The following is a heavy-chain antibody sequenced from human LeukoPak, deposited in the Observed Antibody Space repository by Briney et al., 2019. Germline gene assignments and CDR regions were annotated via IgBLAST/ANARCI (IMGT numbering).Heavy chain of an antibody. D-gene: IGHD5-12*01. V-gene: IGHV3-53*01. CDR1: GITVTSNY. CDR2: ISSGGNT. CDR3: AREVRGYYFDY. J-gene: IGHJ4*02. Sequence: PGGSLRLSCAASGITVTSNYITWVSQAPGKGLEWVSVISSGGNTYYADSVKGRFTISRDNSKNTVYLQMSGLRAEDTAVYYCAREVRGYYFDYWGQGTLVTASS.